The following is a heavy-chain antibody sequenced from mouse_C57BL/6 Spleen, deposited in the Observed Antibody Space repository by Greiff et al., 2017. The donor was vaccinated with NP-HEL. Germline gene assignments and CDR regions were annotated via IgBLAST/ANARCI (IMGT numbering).Heavy chain of an antibody. Sequence: EVQVVESGGGLVKPGGSLKLSCAASGFTFSDYGMHWVRQAPEKGLEWVAYISSGSSTIYYADTVKGRFTISRDNAKNTLFLQMTSLRSEDTAMYYCARRDWDPAWFAYWGQGTLVTVSA. D-gene: IGHD4-1*01. CDR3: ARRDWDPAWFAY. J-gene: IGHJ3*01. CDR1: GFTFSDYG. CDR2: ISSGSSTI. V-gene: IGHV5-17*01.